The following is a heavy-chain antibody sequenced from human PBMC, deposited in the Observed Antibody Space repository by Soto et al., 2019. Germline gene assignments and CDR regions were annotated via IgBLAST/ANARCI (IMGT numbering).Heavy chain of an antibody. Sequence: EVQLVESGGGLVKPGGSLRLSCAASGFSFSSYSMNWVRQAPGKGLEWVSSISSSASHINYADSVKGRFTISRDNAKKSLDVQIISLRAEDTAVYYCARGYTGYCSGGTCYWFDPWGQGTLVTVSS. V-gene: IGHV3-21*01. CDR2: ISSSASHI. CDR1: GFSFSSYS. CDR3: ARGYTGYCSGGTCYWFDP. D-gene: IGHD2-15*01. J-gene: IGHJ5*02.